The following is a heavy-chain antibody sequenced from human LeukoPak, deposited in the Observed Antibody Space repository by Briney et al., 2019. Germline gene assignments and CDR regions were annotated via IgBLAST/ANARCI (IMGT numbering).Heavy chain of an antibody. CDR1: GGSISSSNYY. V-gene: IGHV4-39*07. CDR2: VYYSGST. Sequence: SETLCLTCTVSGGSISSSNYYWGWIRQPPGKGLEWIGSVYYSGSTYYSPSLKSRVTISVDTSKNQFSLRLTSVTAADTAVYYCARDRQQLVRGDYFDYWGQGTLVTVSS. CDR3: ARDRQQLVRGDYFDY. D-gene: IGHD4-11*01. J-gene: IGHJ4*02.